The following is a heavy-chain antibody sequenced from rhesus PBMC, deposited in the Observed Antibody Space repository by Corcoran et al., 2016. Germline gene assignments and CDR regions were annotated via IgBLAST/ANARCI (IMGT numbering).Heavy chain of an antibody. D-gene: IGHD5-24*01. CDR3: ARDSYTAGTVYFDY. V-gene: IGHV4-169*02. J-gene: IGHJ4*01. CDR1: GGYISSSS. CDR2: ISGRRTST. Sequence: QLQLQESGPGLVKPSETLSVTCAGSGGYISSSSWSCVREAPGKGREWIGYISGRRTSTNYNPPLKSRVTLSVDTSKNQLSLNLSSVTTAATAVYYCARDSYTAGTVYFDYWGQGVLVTVSS.